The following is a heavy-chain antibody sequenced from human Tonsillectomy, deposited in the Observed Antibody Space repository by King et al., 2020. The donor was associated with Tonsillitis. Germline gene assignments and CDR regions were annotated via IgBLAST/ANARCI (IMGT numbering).Heavy chain of an antibody. D-gene: IGHD3-3*01. V-gene: IGHV5-51*03. Sequence: QLVQSGAEVRMPGESLKISCQGSGYNFATYFIAWLRQMPGRGLEWMGIIYAGDSSVRYSPSFRGQVTISADKSINSAFLQWGSLKASDSATYYCAGRATYYSFWSGSYYMDVWGKGTTVTVSS. CDR3: AGRATYYSFWSGSYYMDV. J-gene: IGHJ6*03. CDR1: GYNFATYF. CDR2: IYAGDSSV.